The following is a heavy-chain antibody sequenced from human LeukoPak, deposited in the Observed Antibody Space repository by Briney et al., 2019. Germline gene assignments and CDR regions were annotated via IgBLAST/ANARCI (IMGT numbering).Heavy chain of an antibody. Sequence: ASVKVSCGASGYSFTSRLIHWVRQAPGQGFEWMGLINPSGGSTRYAQRFQGRVTMTSDTSTGTVDMELSSMRSEDTAVYFCARGLASCGGDCYSGRYYYYAMDVWGQGTTVTVAS. D-gene: IGHD2-21*02. V-gene: IGHV1-46*01. CDR2: INPSGGST. CDR1: GYSFTSRL. J-gene: IGHJ6*02. CDR3: ARGLASCGGDCYSGRYYYYAMDV.